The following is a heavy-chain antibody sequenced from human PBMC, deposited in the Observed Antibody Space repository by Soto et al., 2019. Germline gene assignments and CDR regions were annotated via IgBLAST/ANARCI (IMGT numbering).Heavy chain of an antibody. CDR3: AREEFEDGRGHFDY. Sequence: QVQLVESGGGLVQPGGSLRLSCAASGFTFSTSVLHWVRQPPGKGRGWMAIISYGGVNKYYADSVKGRFTISRDISESTLYLQMNSLRTEDTAVYYCAREEFEDGRGHFDYWGQGTLVSVSS. V-gene: IGHV3-30-3*01. J-gene: IGHJ4*02. CDR2: ISYGGVNK. D-gene: IGHD3-22*01. CDR1: GFTFSTSV.